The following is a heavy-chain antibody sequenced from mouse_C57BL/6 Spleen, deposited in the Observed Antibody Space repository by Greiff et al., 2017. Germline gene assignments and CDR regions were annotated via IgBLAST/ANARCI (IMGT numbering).Heavy chain of an antibody. Sequence: VQVVESGAELAKPGASVKLSCKASGYTFTSYWMHWVKQRPGQGLEWIGYINPSSGYTKYNQKFKDKATLTADKSSSTAYMQLSSLTYEDSAVYYCARSYYGSSYEAMDYWGQGTSVTVSS. V-gene: IGHV1-7*01. CDR2: INPSSGYT. D-gene: IGHD1-1*01. CDR3: ARSYYGSSYEAMDY. CDR1: GYTFTSYW. J-gene: IGHJ4*01.